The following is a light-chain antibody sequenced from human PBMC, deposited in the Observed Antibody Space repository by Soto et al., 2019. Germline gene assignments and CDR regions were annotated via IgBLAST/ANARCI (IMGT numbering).Light chain of an antibody. Sequence: IQLTQSPSSLSASVGDRGTITCRASQGISSYLAWYQQKPGKAPKLLIYAASTLQIVDPSMFSGSGSGKDFTLTISSMQYEDFATYYCEQLNSYPLTLGGETKVDI. J-gene: IGKJ4*01. CDR3: EQLNSYPLT. CDR2: AAS. CDR1: QGISSY. V-gene: IGKV1-9*01.